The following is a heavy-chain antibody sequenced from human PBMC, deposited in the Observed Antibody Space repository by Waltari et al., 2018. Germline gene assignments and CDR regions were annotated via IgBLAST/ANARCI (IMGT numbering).Heavy chain of an antibody. D-gene: IGHD5-12*01. CDR2: ISWNRGSI. CDR3: AKDKGGGYEFRPYFDY. J-gene: IGHJ4*02. V-gene: IGHV3-9*03. Sequence: EVQLVESGGGLVQPGRSLRLSCAASGFTFDDYAMHWVRQAPGKGLEWVSGISWNRGSIGYADSVKGRFTISRDNAKNSLYLQMNSLRAEDMALYYCAKDKGGGYEFRPYFDYWGQGTLVTVSS. CDR1: GFTFDDYA.